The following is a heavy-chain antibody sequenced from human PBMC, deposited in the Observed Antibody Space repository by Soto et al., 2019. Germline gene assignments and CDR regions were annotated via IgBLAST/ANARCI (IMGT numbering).Heavy chain of an antibody. CDR2: IKSKAHGGTT. Sequence: GVSLRLSCAASGFTFSDAWRNWVLQAPEKGLEWVGRIKSKAHGGTTDFAAPVKGRFAISRDDAKNMAYLQMNSLRAEDTAVYYCAREVSKYSGYDFDYWGQGTLVTVSS. CDR3: AREVSKYSGYDFDY. V-gene: IGHV3-15*07. D-gene: IGHD5-12*01. J-gene: IGHJ4*02. CDR1: GFTFSDAW.